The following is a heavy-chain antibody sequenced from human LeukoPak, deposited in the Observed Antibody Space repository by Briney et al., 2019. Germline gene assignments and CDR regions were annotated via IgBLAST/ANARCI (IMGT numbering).Heavy chain of an antibody. CDR2: IYHSGST. Sequence: SETLSLTCTVSGYSISSGYYWGWIRQPPGKGLEWIGSIYHSGSTYYNPSLKSRVTISVDTSKNQFSLKLSSVTAADTAVYYCARGDSELAPDYWGQGTLVTVSS. D-gene: IGHD1-7*01. CDR3: ARGDSELAPDY. CDR1: GYSISSGYY. J-gene: IGHJ4*02. V-gene: IGHV4-38-2*02.